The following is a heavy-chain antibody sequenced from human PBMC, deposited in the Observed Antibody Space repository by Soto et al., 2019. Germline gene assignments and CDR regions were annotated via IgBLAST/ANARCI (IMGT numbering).Heavy chain of an antibody. J-gene: IGHJ6*02. V-gene: IGHV4-39*07. D-gene: IGHD3-22*01. CDR2: INHSGST. CDR3: ARGHNYYDSSGYYSGRGYYYGMDV. CDR1: GGSISSGGYY. Sequence: SETLSLTCTVSGGSISSGGYYWSWIRQPPGKGLEWIGEINHSGSTNYNPSLKSRVTISVDTSKNQFSLKLSSVTAADTAVYYCARGHNYYDSSGYYSGRGYYYGMDVWGQGTTVTVSS.